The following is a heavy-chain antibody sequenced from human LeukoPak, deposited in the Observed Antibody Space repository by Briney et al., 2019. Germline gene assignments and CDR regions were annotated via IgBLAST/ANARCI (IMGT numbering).Heavy chain of an antibody. CDR1: GNTFTSYG. J-gene: IGHJ3*02. CDR3: ARDPSLGLYTGGMEAFDI. D-gene: IGHD3-16*01. Sequence: ASVKVSCKASGNTFTSYGISWVRQAPGQGLEWTGWITAYKGNTNYARKFQGRVTMTTDTSTSTAYMELRSLRSDDTAVYYCARDPSLGLYTGGMEAFDIWGQGTMVTVSS. CDR2: ITAYKGNT. V-gene: IGHV1-18*01.